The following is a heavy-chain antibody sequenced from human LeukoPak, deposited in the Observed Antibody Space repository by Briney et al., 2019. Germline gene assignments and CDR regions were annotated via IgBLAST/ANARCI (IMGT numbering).Heavy chain of an antibody. CDR3: ARTTTYSSGWYGAY. J-gene: IGHJ4*02. D-gene: IGHD6-19*01. V-gene: IGHV5-51*01. Sequence: GESLQISCKGSGYRYSDYWIGWVRQMPGKGLEWMGIIYGGDSENRYSPSLQGQVTISADKSINAAYLQWSSLKASDTAMYDCARTTTYSSGWYGAYWGQGTLVTVSS. CDR2: IYGGDSEN. CDR1: GYRYSDYW.